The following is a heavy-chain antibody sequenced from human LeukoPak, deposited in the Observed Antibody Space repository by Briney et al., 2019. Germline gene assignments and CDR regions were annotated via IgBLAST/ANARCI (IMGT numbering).Heavy chain of an antibody. CDR1: GGSISGSTYY. Sequence: PSETLSLTCTVSGGSISGSTYYWGWIRQPPGEGQEWIANIYYSGSTFYNPSLQSRVTISVDTSKNQFSLKLNSVTAADTAVYYCARLGTVTSFDYWGQGTLVTVSS. D-gene: IGHD4-17*01. CDR2: IYYSGST. CDR3: ARLGTVTSFDY. V-gene: IGHV4-39*01. J-gene: IGHJ4*02.